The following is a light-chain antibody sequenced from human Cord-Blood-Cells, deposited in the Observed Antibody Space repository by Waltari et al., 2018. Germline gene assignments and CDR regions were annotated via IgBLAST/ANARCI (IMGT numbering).Light chain of an antibody. J-gene: IGLJ1*01. CDR3: QVWDSSSDHYV. Sequence: SYVLTQPPSVSVAPGKTARITCGGNNIGSKSVHWYQRKPGQAPVLVIYYDSDRPSGVPGRFSCSNSGNTATLTISRVGAGDEADYYGQVWDSSSDHYVFGTGTKVTVL. CDR1: NIGSKS. CDR2: YDS. V-gene: IGLV3-21*04.